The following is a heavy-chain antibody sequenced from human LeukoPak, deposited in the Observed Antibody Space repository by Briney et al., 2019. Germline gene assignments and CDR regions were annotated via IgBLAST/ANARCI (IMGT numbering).Heavy chain of an antibody. D-gene: IGHD6-19*01. CDR1: GFTFDDYA. J-gene: IGHJ4*02. V-gene: IGHV3-9*01. CDR2: ISWNSGSI. CDR3: AKFRYSSGWYRINLVDY. Sequence: PGRSLRLSCAASGFTFDDYAMHWVRQAPGKGLEWVSGISWNSGSIGYADSVKSRFTISRDNAKNSLYLQMNSLRAEDTAVYYCAKFRYSSGWYRINLVDYWGQGTLVTVSS.